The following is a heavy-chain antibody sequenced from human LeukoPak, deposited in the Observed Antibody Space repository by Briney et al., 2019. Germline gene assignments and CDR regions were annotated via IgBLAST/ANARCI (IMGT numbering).Heavy chain of an antibody. Sequence: ASVKVSCKASGYTLISYDINWVRQATGQGLEWMGWMDPNSGNTGYAQKFQGRVTMTRNTSISTAYMELSSLRSEDTAVYYCAREFRVMTTVTTALDYWGQGTLVTVSS. CDR1: GYTLISYD. J-gene: IGHJ4*02. CDR2: MDPNSGNT. V-gene: IGHV1-8*01. D-gene: IGHD4-17*01. CDR3: AREFRVMTTVTTALDY.